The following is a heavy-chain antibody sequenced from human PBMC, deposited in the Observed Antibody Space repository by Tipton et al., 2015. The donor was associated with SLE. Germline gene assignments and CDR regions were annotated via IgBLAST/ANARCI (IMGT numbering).Heavy chain of an antibody. CDR3: ARDLSLLWGYYDSSGSYAFDI. J-gene: IGHJ3*02. CDR2: INPNSGGT. V-gene: IGHV1-2*02. CDR1: GYTFTGYY. Sequence: QSGAEVKKPGVSVKVSCKASGYTFTGYYMHWVRQAPGQGLEWMGWINPNSGGTNYAQKFQGRVTMTRDTPISTAYMELSRLRSDDTAVYYCARDLSLLWGYYDSSGSYAFDIWGQGTMVTVSS. D-gene: IGHD3-22*01.